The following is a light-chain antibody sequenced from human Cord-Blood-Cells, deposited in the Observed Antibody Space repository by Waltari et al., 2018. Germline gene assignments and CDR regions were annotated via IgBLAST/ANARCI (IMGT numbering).Light chain of an antibody. CDR1: SSDVGGYNY. CDR2: DVS. CDR3: CSYAGSYTFV. V-gene: IGLV2-11*01. Sequence: QSALTQPRSVSGSPGQSVTISCTGTSSDVGGYNYVSWYQQHPGKAPKLMIYDVSNRPSGVPDRFSGSKSGNTASLTISGLQAEYEADYYCCSYAGSYTFVFGGGTKLTVL. J-gene: IGLJ2*01.